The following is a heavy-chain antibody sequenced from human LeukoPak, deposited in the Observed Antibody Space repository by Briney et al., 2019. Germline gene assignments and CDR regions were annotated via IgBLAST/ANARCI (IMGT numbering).Heavy chain of an antibody. CDR1: GGSISSGGYS. J-gene: IGHJ4*02. Sequence: PSQTLSLTCAVSGGSISSGGYSWSWIRQPPGKGLEWIGYIYHSGSTYYNPSLKSRVTISVDRSKNQFSLKLSSVTAADTAVHYCARTAGNWIFDYWGQGTLVTVSS. CDR2: IYHSGST. D-gene: IGHD1-20*01. CDR3: ARTAGNWIFDY. V-gene: IGHV4-30-2*01.